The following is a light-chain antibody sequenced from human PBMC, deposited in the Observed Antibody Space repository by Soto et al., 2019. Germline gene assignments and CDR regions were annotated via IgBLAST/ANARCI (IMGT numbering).Light chain of an antibody. CDR1: QSVSSSY. Sequence: EIVLTQSPGSLSLSPGERATLSCRASQSVSSSYLAWYQQKPGQAPRLLIYGASSRATGIPDRFSGSGSGTDFTLTINRLEPEDSAVYYCQQYGPSPPYTFGQGTNLEIK. CDR3: QQYGPSPPYT. CDR2: GAS. J-gene: IGKJ2*01. V-gene: IGKV3-20*01.